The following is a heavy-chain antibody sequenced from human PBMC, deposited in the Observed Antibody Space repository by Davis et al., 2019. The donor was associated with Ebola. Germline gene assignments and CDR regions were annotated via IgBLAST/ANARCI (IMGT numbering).Heavy chain of an antibody. J-gene: IGHJ2*01. Sequence: SETLSLTCAVYGGSFSGYYWSWIRQPPGKGLEWIGEINHSGSTNYNPSLKSRVTISVDTSKNQFSLKLSSVTAADTAVYYCARDLYSGYDYGAYGYFDLWGRGTLVTVSS. CDR3: ARDLYSGYDYGAYGYFDL. V-gene: IGHV4-34*01. CDR1: GGSFSGYY. CDR2: INHSGST. D-gene: IGHD5-12*01.